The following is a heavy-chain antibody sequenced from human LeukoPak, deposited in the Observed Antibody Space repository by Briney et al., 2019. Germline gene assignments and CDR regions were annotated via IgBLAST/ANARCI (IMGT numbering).Heavy chain of an antibody. J-gene: IGHJ4*02. D-gene: IGHD1-26*01. CDR2: IYYRGTT. V-gene: IGHV4-39*01. Sequence: SETLSLTCTVSGGSNYWGWIRQPPGKGLEWIGSIYYRGTTYYNPSLKSRVTISVDTSKNQFSLRLNSVTAADTAVYYCAIATGNYYWDFDYWGQGILVTASS. CDR3: AIATGNYYWDFDY. CDR1: GGSNY.